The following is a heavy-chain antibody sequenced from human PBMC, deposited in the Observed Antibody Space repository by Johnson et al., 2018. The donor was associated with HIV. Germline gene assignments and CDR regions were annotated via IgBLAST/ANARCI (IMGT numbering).Heavy chain of an antibody. V-gene: IGHV3-30*04. CDR3: ARVDRPYYYDSSDAPNAFDI. J-gene: IGHJ3*02. CDR2: ISYDGSNK. D-gene: IGHD3-22*01. CDR1: GFTFSSYA. Sequence: QVQLVESGGGVVQPGRSLRLSCAASGFTFSSYAMHWVRQAPGKGLEWVAVISYDGSNKYYADSVKGRFTISRDNSKNTLYLQMNSLRAEDTAVYYCARVDRPYYYDSSDAPNAFDIWGQGTMVIVSS.